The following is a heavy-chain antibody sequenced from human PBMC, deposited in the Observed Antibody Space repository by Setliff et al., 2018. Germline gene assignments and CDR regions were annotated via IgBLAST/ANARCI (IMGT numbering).Heavy chain of an antibody. Sequence: SVKVSCKASGYIFSSYGINWVRQAPGQGREWMGWISAYARKFQGRVIMTTDTSTNTAYMELRSLRSDDTAIYYCARGPPEFVVAPAEGKFDYWGQGTLVTVSS. CDR3: ARGPPEFVVAPAEGKFDY. CDR1: GYIFSSYG. D-gene: IGHD2-15*01. CDR2: ISA. V-gene: IGHV1-18*01. J-gene: IGHJ4*02.